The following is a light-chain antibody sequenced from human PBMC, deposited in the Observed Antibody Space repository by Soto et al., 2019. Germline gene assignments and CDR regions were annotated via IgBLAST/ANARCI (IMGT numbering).Light chain of an antibody. Sequence: DIVMTHSPDSLAVSLGERATMSLKCSQSVLYSSNNKNYLAWYQQKPGQPPKLLIYWASTRESGVPDRFSGSGSGTDFTLTISSLQAEDVAVYYCQQYYSTPLTFGGGTKVDIK. CDR3: QQYYSTPLT. J-gene: IGKJ4*01. CDR2: WAS. V-gene: IGKV4-1*01. CDR1: QSVLYSSNNKNY.